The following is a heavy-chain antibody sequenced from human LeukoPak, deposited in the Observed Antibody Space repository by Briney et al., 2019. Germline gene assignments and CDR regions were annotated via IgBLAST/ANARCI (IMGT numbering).Heavy chain of an antibody. CDR2: IYPGDSDT. CDR3: ARRRYCSGGSCYTAYYFDY. V-gene: IGHV5-51*01. D-gene: IGHD2-15*01. J-gene: IGHJ4*02. Sequence: GESLKISCKGSGYSFTSYWIGWVRQMPGKGLEWMGIIYPGDSDTRYSPSFQGQVTISADKSISTAYLQWSSLKASATAMYYCARRRYCSGGSCYTAYYFDYWGQGTLVTVSS. CDR1: GYSFTSYW.